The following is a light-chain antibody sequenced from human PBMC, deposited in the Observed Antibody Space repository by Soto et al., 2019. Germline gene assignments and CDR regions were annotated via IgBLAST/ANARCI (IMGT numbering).Light chain of an antibody. J-gene: IGKJ2*01. CDR2: GAS. CDR1: QSVSSN. Sequence: EIVMTQSPVTLSVSPGERATLSCRASQSVSSNLAWYQQKPGQAPRLLIYGASTRATGIPARLSGSGSGTEFTLTISSLQSEDFAVYYCQQHDNWPFTFGQGTKLDIK. CDR3: QQHDNWPFT. V-gene: IGKV3-15*01.